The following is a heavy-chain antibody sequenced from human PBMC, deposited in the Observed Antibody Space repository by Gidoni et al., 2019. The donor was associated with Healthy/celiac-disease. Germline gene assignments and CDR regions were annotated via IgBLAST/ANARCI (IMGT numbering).Heavy chain of an antibody. Sequence: QLQLQESGPGLVKPSETLSLTCTVSGGSISSSSYYWGWIRPPPGKGLEWIGSIYYSGSTYYTPSLKSRVTISVDTSKNQFSLKLSSVTAADTAVYYCARAYYYGSGSIIDYWGQGTLVTVSS. CDR2: IYYSGST. CDR3: ARAYYYGSGSIIDY. V-gene: IGHV4-39*01. J-gene: IGHJ4*02. D-gene: IGHD3-10*01. CDR1: GGSISSSSYY.